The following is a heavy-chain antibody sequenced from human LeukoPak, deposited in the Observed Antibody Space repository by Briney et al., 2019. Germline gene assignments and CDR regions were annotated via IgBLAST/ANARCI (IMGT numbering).Heavy chain of an antibody. J-gene: IGHJ4*02. CDR3: ARGNYDSSGYPAYYFDY. V-gene: IGHV4-31*03. Sequence: SQTLSLACTVSGGSISSGGYYWSWIRQHPGKGLEWIGYIYYSGSTYYNPSLKSRATISVDTSKNQFSLKLSSVTAADTAVYYCARGNYDSSGYPAYYFDYWGQGTLVTVSS. CDR1: GGSISSGGYY. CDR2: IYYSGST. D-gene: IGHD3-22*01.